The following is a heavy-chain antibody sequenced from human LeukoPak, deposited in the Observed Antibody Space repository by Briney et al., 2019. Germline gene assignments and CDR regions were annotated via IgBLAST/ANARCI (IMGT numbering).Heavy chain of an antibody. Sequence: GGSLRPSCAASGFTFSSYAMSWVRQAPGKGLEWVSAISGSGGSTYYADSVKGRFTISRDNSKNSLYLQMNSLRAEDTAVYYCAKELYDSSGYYDYWGQGTLVTVSS. J-gene: IGHJ4*02. CDR1: GFTFSSYA. CDR3: AKELYDSSGYYDY. CDR2: ISGSGGST. V-gene: IGHV3-23*01. D-gene: IGHD3-22*01.